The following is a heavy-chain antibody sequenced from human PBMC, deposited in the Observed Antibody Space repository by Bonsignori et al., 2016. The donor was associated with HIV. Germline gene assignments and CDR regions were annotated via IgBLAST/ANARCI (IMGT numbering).Heavy chain of an antibody. Sequence: VRQMPGKGLEYMGIIYPGDRDTRYNPSVQGQVTISVDKSTRTAYLQWRSLQASDSAMYFCARAAAAEDYGQGGGELDFWGQGTKVTVSS. CDR2: IYPGDRDT. V-gene: IGHV5-51*01. J-gene: IGHJ3*01. CDR3: ARAAAAEDYGQGGGELDF. D-gene: IGHD4-17*01.